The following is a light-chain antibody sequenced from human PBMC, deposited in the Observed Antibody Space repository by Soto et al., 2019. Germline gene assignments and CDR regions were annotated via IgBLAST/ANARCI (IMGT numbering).Light chain of an antibody. CDR1: QTIRNY. V-gene: IGKV1-39*01. Sequence: DIQMTQSPSSLTASVGDRVTITCRASQTIRNYLNWYQQKPVKAPNLLIFAASSLQSGVPSRFCGGGSGTDFTLTISSLQPEDFGSYFCLQTDSAHRTFGQGTKGDI. CDR2: AAS. CDR3: LQTDSAHRT. J-gene: IGKJ1*01.